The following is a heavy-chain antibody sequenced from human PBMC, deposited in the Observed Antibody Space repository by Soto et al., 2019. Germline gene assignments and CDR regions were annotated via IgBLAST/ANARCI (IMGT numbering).Heavy chain of an antibody. Sequence: SETLSITFAVYGGSFSGYYWPWIRQPPEKGLEWIGEINHGGRTNYDPALKGRVTISVGTSKSHFSLNLSAVTAADTAVYYCARGALRGLDIWGLGTMVT. CDR3: ARGALRGLDI. D-gene: IGHD4-17*01. J-gene: IGHJ3*02. CDR1: GGSFSGYY. CDR2: INHGGRT. V-gene: IGHV4-34*01.